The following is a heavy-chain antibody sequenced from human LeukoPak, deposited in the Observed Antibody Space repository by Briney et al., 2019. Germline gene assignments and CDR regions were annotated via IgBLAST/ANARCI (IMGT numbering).Heavy chain of an antibody. V-gene: IGHV4-34*01. Sequence: SETLSLTCAVYGGSFSGYYWSWIRQPPGKGLEWIGEINHSGSTNYNPSLKSRVTISVDTSKNQFSLKLSSVAAADTAVYYCARRRVLTGFFDYWGQGTLVTVSS. CDR3: ARRRVLTGFFDY. D-gene: IGHD3-9*01. CDR1: GGSFSGYY. CDR2: INHSGST. J-gene: IGHJ4*02.